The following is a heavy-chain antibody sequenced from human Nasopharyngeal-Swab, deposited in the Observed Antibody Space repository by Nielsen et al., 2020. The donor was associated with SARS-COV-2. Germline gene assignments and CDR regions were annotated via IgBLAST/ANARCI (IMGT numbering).Heavy chain of an antibody. CDR2: IWYDGSNK. CDR3: ARMDFIASRDY. CDR1: GFTFSSSG. D-gene: IGHD6-13*01. V-gene: IGHV3-33*08. Sequence: GESLKISCAASGFTFSSSGMHWVRQAPGKGLEWVAVIWYDGSNKYYADSVRGRFTISRDNSKNMVNLQLNSLRAEDTAVYYCARMDFIASRDYWGQGTLVTVSS. J-gene: IGHJ4*02.